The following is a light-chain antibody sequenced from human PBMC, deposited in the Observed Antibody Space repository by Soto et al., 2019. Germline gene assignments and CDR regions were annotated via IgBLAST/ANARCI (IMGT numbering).Light chain of an antibody. CDR3: QQYYRWPVT. CDR1: ETISSE. CDR2: AAS. J-gene: IGKJ4*01. Sequence: EIVMTQSPATLSVPPGERATLSCRASETISSELAWYQHKPGQAPRLLIYAASMGATGIPAKFSGSGSETEFTLTINSLQSEDFAIYYCQQYYRWPVTFGGGTKVDIK. V-gene: IGKV3-15*01.